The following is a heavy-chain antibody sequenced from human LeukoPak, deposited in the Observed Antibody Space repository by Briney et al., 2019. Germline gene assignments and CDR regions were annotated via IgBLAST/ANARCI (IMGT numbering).Heavy chain of an antibody. CDR1: GYTFTIYY. J-gene: IGHJ4*02. V-gene: IGHV1-46*01. Sequence: GASVKVSCKASGYTFTIYYMHWVRQAPGQGLEWMGIINPSDGSTNYAQKFQGRVTMNRDMSTSTVYMELSSLRSEDTAVYYCARSGCSGGTCFFDYWGQGTLVTVSS. D-gene: IGHD2-15*01. CDR2: INPSDGST. CDR3: ARSGCSGGTCFFDY.